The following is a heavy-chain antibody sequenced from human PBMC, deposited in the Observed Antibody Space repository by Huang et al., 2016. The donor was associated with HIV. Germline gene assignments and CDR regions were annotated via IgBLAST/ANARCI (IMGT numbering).Heavy chain of an antibody. D-gene: IGHD2-21*01. J-gene: IGHJ3*02. CDR3: AAGYDTYYDI. V-gene: IGHV1-24*01. CDR1: GYTLTELS. CDR2: VAPEDGET. Sequence: QVQLVQSGAEVKKPGASVKVSCKVSGYTLTELSIHWVGQAPGKGLEWMGGVAPEDGETIYAQNFQCRVTMTEDTSTDTAYIELHSLRPEDTAVYYCAAGYDTYYDIWGQGTMVIASS.